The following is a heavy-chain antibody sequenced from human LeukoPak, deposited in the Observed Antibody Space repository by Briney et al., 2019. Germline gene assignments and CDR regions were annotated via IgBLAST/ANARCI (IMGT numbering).Heavy chain of an antibody. J-gene: IGHJ4*02. V-gene: IGHV3-33*01. CDR1: GFTFSSYG. CDR3: ARDQGYCSGGNCYSAFDY. D-gene: IGHD2-15*01. Sequence: PGGSLRLSCAASGFTFSSYGMHWVRQAPGKGLEWVAVIRYDGSNEYYADSVKGRFTISRDNSKNTLYLQMNSLRAEDTAVYYCARDQGYCSGGNCYSAFDYWGQGTLVTVSS. CDR2: IRYDGSNE.